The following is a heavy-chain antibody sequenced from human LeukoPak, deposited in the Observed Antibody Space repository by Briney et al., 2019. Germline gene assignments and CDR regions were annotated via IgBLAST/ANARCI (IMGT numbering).Heavy chain of an antibody. J-gene: IGHJ4*02. CDR1: GFTFSSYG. Sequence: GTSLRLSCAASGFTFSSYGMHWVRQAPGKGLEWVAVIWYDGSNKYYADSVKGRFTISRDNSKNTLYLQMNSLRAEDTTVYYCARDLDLGYCTNGVCYYIDYWGQGTLVTVSS. D-gene: IGHD2-8*01. V-gene: IGHV3-33*01. CDR3: ARDLDLGYCTNGVCYYIDY. CDR2: IWYDGSNK.